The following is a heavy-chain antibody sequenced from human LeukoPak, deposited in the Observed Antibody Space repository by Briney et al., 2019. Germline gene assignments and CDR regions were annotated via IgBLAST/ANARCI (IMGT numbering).Heavy chain of an antibody. CDR3: ARQMNGSFRRPLDY. J-gene: IGHJ4*02. Sequence: SVTLSLTCTVSGGSISSSSYYWGWIRQPPGKQLEWIGSIHYSGSTYYNPSLKSRVTISVDTSKNQFSLNLSSMTAADTAVYYCARQMNGSFRRPLDYWGQGTLVTVSS. V-gene: IGHV4-39*01. CDR2: IHYSGST. CDR1: GGSISSSSYY. D-gene: IGHD3-10*01.